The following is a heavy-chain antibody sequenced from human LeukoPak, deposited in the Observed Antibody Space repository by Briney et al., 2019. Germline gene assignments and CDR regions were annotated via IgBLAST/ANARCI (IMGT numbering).Heavy chain of an antibody. Sequence: ASVKVSCKASGYTFTSYDINWVRRATGQGLEWMGWMNPNSGNTGYAQKFQGRVTMTRNTSISTAYMELSSLRSDDTAVYYCARGTKRWLQRGSKQSVGYYYYMDVWGKGTTVTVSS. CDR3: ARGTKRWLQRGSKQSVGYYYYMDV. CDR2: MNPNSGNT. D-gene: IGHD5-24*01. J-gene: IGHJ6*03. V-gene: IGHV1-8*01. CDR1: GYTFTSYD.